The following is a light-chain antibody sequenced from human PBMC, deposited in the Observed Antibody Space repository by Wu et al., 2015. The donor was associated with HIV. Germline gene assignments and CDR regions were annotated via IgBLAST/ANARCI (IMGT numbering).Light chain of an antibody. CDR2: KTS. V-gene: IGKV1-5*03. CDR3: QQYSSSST. Sequence: DIQMTQSLSTLSASVGDTVTITCRASQSISSRLAWYQQKSGKAPKLLIYKTSTLESGVPLRFSGSGSGTEFTLTISSLQPDDFATYFCQQYSSSSTFGGGTKVEIK. J-gene: IGKJ4*01. CDR1: QSISSR.